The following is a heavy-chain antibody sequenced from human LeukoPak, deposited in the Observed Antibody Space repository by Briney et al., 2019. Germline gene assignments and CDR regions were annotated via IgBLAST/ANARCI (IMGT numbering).Heavy chain of an antibody. V-gene: IGHV3-7*02. CDR2: VKPDGSDK. CDR3: ARILA. CDR1: GFTFTNYW. D-gene: IGHD2/OR15-2a*01. Sequence: GGSLRLSCAASGFTFTNYWMNWVRQAPGKGLEWVANVKPDGSDKYYVDSVKGRFTISRDNAKNSVYLQINSLRAEDTAVYYCARILAWGRGTLVTVSS. J-gene: IGHJ5*02.